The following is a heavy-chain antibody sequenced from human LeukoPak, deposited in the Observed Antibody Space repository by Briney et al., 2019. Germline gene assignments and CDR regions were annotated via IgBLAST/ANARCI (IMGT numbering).Heavy chain of an antibody. CDR1: GFTVSSNY. CDR2: IKSKTDGGTT. CDR3: TTRITIFGVVIGLDY. D-gene: IGHD3-3*01. J-gene: IGHJ4*02. V-gene: IGHV3-15*01. Sequence: GGSLRLSCAASGFTVSSNYMSWVRQAPGKGLEWVGRIKSKTDGGTTDYAAPVKGRFTISRDDSKNTLYLQMNSLKTEDTAVYYCTTRITIFGVVIGLDYWGQGTLVTVSS.